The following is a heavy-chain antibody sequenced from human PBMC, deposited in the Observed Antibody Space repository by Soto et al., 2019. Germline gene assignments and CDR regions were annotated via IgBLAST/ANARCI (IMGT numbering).Heavy chain of an antibody. D-gene: IGHD3-10*01. V-gene: IGHV4-31*03. CDR1: GCSISSGGYY. Sequence: HVQLQESGPGLVKPSQTLSLPCTVSGCSISSGGYYWSWIRQHPGKGLEWIGYISYSGSTYYNPALKSRVTISVDTSKNQFSLKLSSVTAADTAVYYCARGPGTMAKIDYLGQGTLVTVSS. CDR3: ARGPGTMAKIDY. CDR2: ISYSGST. J-gene: IGHJ4*02.